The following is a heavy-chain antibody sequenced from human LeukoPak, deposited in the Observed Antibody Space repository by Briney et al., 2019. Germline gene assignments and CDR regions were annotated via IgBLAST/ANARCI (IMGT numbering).Heavy chain of an antibody. CDR2: IRYDGSNK. CDR3: ATSYSSSWTNDY. CDR1: GFTFSSYG. D-gene: IGHD6-13*01. J-gene: IGHJ4*02. V-gene: IGHV3-30*02. Sequence: SGGSLRLSCAASGFTFSSYGMHWVRQAPGKGLEWVAFIRYDGSNKYYADSVKGRFTISRDNSKNTLYLQMNSLRAGDTAVYYCATSYSSSWTNDYWGQGTLVTVSS.